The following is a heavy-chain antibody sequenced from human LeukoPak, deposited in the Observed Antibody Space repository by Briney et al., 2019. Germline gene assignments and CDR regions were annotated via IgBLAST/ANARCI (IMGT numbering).Heavy chain of an antibody. CDR3: ARSTNYYYDSSGSDAFDI. CDR2: IYHSGST. Sequence: KPSETLSLTCTVSGYSISSGYYWGWIRQPPGKGLEWIGSIYHSGSTYYNPSLKSRVTISVGTSKNQFSLKLSSVTAADTAVYYCARSTNYYYDSSGSDAFDIWGQGTMVTVSS. V-gene: IGHV4-38-2*02. J-gene: IGHJ3*02. CDR1: GYSISSGYY. D-gene: IGHD3-22*01.